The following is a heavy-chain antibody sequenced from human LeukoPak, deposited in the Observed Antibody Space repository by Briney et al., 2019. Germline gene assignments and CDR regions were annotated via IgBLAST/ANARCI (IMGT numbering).Heavy chain of an antibody. CDR1: GYTFTSYY. D-gene: IGHD2-2*01. J-gene: IGHJ6*03. CDR3: ARQTYCASTSCHYYYYYMDV. V-gene: IGHV1-46*01. Sequence: GASVKVSCKASGYTFTSYYMHWVRQAPGQGLEWMGIINPSGGSTSYAQKFQGRVTMTRDTSTRTVYMELSSLRSEDTAVYYCARQTYCASTSCHYYYYYMDVWGKGTTVTISS. CDR2: INPSGGST.